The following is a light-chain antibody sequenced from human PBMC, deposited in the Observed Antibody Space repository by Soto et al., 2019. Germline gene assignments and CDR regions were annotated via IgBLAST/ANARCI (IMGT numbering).Light chain of an antibody. Sequence: EIVFTQSPGTLSLSPGERATLTCRASQSVSSSYLAWYQQKPGQAPRLVIYGASSRANGIPDRFSGSGSGTDFTLTISRLEPEDFAVYYGQQYNNCPTITFGQGTRLEIK. CDR3: QQYNNCPTIT. V-gene: IGKV3-20*01. J-gene: IGKJ5*01. CDR2: GAS. CDR1: QSVSSSY.